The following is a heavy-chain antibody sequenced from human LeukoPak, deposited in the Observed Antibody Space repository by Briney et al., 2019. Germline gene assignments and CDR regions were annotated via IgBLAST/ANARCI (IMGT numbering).Heavy chain of an antibody. CDR3: ARSGYYYGSGSYYPRHFDY. V-gene: IGHV4-31*03. CDR1: GGSISSGGYY. Sequence: PSETLSLTCTVSGGSISSGGYYWSWIRQHPGKGLEWIGYIYYSGSTYYNPSLKSRVTISVDTSKNQFSLKLSSVTAADTAVYYCARSGYYYGSGSYYPRHFDYWGQGTLVTVSS. CDR2: IYYSGST. J-gene: IGHJ4*02. D-gene: IGHD3-10*01.